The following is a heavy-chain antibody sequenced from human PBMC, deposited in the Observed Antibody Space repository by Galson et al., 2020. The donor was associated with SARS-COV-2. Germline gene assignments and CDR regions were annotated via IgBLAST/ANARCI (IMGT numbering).Heavy chain of an antibody. V-gene: IGHV5-51*01. Sequence: GESLKISCKGYGYNFASYWIGWVRQMPGKDLEWMGIIYPGDSDTTYSPSFEGQVTISVDKSISTAYLQWSRLKASDTAFYYCARHLGGGLSSSWCPDYWGQGTLLTVSS. CDR3: ARHLGGGLSSSWCPDY. D-gene: IGHD6-13*01. CDR2: IYPGDSDT. J-gene: IGHJ4*02. CDR1: GYNFASYW.